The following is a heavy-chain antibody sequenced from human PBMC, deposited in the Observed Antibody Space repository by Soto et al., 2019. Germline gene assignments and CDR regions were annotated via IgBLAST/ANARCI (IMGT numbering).Heavy chain of an antibody. CDR1: GGSFSGYY. V-gene: IGHV4-34*01. CDR3: ARVGGEVLDPIDY. J-gene: IGHJ4*02. Sequence: PSETLSLTCAVYGGSFSGYYWTWVRQPPGKGLEWIGEINQSGSTNYKSSLKRRVTISIDTSKNQFSLRLTSVTAADTAVYYCARVGGEVLDPIDYWGQGTLVTVSS. D-gene: IGHD3-16*01. CDR2: INQSGST.